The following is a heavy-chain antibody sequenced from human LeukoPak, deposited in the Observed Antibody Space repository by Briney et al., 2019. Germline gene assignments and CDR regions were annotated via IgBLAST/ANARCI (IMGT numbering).Heavy chain of an antibody. Sequence: GGSLRLSCAASGFTFSSYGMYWVRQAPGKGLEWVAVISYDGGNKYYADSVKGRFTISRDNSKNTLYLQMNSLRAEDTAVYYCAKVSGWYQSEDYWGQGTLVTVSS. CDR2: ISYDGGNK. CDR3: AKVSGWYQSEDY. J-gene: IGHJ4*02. V-gene: IGHV3-30*18. CDR1: GFTFSSYG. D-gene: IGHD6-19*01.